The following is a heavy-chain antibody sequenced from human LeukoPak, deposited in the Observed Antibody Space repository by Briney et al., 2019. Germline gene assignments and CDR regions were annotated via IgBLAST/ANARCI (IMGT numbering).Heavy chain of an antibody. Sequence: PGRSLRLSCAASGFTFSSYAMTWVRQAPVKGLEWLSVVTDTGGNTYHADSVKGRFTISRDNSKNTVYLKMNSLRVEDTAVYYCAKGTVRSCSGPSCYPLDSWGQGTLVTVSS. CDR2: VTDTGGNT. CDR3: AKGTVRSCSGPSCYPLDS. D-gene: IGHD2-15*01. J-gene: IGHJ4*02. V-gene: IGHV3-23*01. CDR1: GFTFSSYA.